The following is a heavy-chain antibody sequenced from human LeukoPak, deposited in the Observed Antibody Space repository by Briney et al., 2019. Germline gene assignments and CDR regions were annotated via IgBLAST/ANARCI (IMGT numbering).Heavy chain of an antibody. CDR2: LYYSGNT. V-gene: IGHV4-39*01. CDR3: ARNIAVAGRGDYMDV. J-gene: IGHJ6*03. CDR1: GGSISTYY. Sequence: SETLSLTCTVSGGSISTYYWNWIRQPPGKGLEWIGSLYYSGNTYYNPSLKSRVTISVDTSKNQFSLKLSSVTAADTAVYYCARNIAVAGRGDYMDVWGKGTTVTISS. D-gene: IGHD6-19*01.